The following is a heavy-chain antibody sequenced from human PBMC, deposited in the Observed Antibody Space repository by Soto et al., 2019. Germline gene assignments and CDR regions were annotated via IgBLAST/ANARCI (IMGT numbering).Heavy chain of an antibody. Sequence: ASVGGLVQPGGSLRLSCAASGFTFSSHWMSWVRQAPGKGLEWVANIKQDGSEKYYVDSVKGRFTISRDNAKNLLYVQMNSLRAEDTAVNYCARAGMAGGDAFDVWGQGTMVTVSS. V-gene: IGHV3-7*01. CDR2: IKQDGSEK. CDR1: GFTFSSHW. D-gene: IGHD6-19*01. CDR3: ARAGMAGGDAFDV. J-gene: IGHJ3*01.